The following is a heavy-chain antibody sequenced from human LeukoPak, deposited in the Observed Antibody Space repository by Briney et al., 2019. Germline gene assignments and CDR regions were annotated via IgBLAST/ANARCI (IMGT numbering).Heavy chain of an antibody. J-gene: IGHJ5*02. V-gene: IGHV1-2*02. D-gene: IGHD2-15*01. CDR1: GYTFSGYY. Sequence: ASVKVSRKASGYTFSGYYVHWVRQAPGQGLEWMGWINPNSGGTNYAQKFQGRVTMTRDTSISTAYMELSRLTSDDTAVYYCARGVVSGLDPWGQGTLVTVSS. CDR2: INPNSGGT. CDR3: ARGVVSGLDP.